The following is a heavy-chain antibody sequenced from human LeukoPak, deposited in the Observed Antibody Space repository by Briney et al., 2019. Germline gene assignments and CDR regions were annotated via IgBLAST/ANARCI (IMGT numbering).Heavy chain of an antibody. J-gene: IGHJ4*02. CDR2: IKQDSSER. CDR3: ATPTAGTWHFDY. Sequence: GGSLRLSCAASGFTFSSDWITWVRQPPGKGLELVANIKQDSSERYYVDSVKYRFTISRDNDKNSLYLQMNSLRAEDTAVYYCATPTAGTWHFDYWGQGTLVTVSS. CDR1: GFTFSSDW. D-gene: IGHD1-1*01. V-gene: IGHV3-7*01.